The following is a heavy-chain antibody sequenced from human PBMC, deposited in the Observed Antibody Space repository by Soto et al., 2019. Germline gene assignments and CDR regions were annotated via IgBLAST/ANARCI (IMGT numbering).Heavy chain of an antibody. V-gene: IGHV4-31*03. J-gene: IGHJ5*02. Sequence: PSETLSLTCSVSGDSISSVNHYWNWIRQHPGKGLEWIGYIYYSGSTYYNPSLKSRVTLSVDTSKNQFSLNLRSVTAADTAVYYCERMAEVRWLDPWGQGTLVTVSS. D-gene: IGHD3-10*01. CDR2: IYYSGST. CDR1: GDSISSVNHY. CDR3: ERMAEVRWLDP.